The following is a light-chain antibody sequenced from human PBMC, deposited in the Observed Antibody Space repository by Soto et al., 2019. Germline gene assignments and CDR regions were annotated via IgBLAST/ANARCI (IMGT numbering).Light chain of an antibody. Sequence: QSALSQPASGSGSPGQTITISCTGTSTDVGGYNAVSWYQHHPGKAPKLIIYEVTHRPSGVSDRFSASKSGNTASLTISGLQAEDEADYYCHSFRVSHLYVFGTGTKVTVL. J-gene: IGLJ1*01. CDR3: HSFRVSHLYV. CDR2: EVT. CDR1: STDVGGYNA. V-gene: IGLV2-14*01.